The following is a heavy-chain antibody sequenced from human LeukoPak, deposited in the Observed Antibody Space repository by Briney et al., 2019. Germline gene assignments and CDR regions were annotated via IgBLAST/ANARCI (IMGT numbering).Heavy chain of an antibody. CDR2: MNPNSGNT. Sequence: ASVKVSCKASGYTFTSYDINWVRQAIGQGLEWMGWMNPNSGNTGYAQKFQGRVTITRNTSISTAYMELSSLRSEDTAVYYCARASRDYDIPSRDEYFQHWGQGTLVTVSS. CDR3: ARASRDYDIPSRDEYFQH. V-gene: IGHV1-8*03. J-gene: IGHJ1*01. D-gene: IGHD3-9*01. CDR1: GYTFTSYD.